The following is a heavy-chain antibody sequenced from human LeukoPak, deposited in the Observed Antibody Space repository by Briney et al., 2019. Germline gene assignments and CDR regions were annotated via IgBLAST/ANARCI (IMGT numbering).Heavy chain of an antibody. J-gene: IGHJ6*03. CDR3: ARDDRPLRPHEGHYYMDV. CDR2: ISAYNGNT. CDR1: GYTFTSYG. Sequence: GASVKVSCKASGYTFTSYGISWVRQAPGQGLEWMGWISAYNGNTNYAQKLQGRVTMTTDTSTSTAYMELRSLRSDDTAVYYCARDDRPLRPHEGHYYMDVWGKGTTVTVPS. V-gene: IGHV1-18*01.